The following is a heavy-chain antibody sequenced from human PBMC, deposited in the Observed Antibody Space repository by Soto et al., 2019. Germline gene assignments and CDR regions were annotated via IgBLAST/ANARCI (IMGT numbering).Heavy chain of an antibody. CDR2: IYYSGST. Sequence: SETLSLTCTVSGGSISSYYWSWIRQPPGKGLEWIGYIYYSGSTNYNPSLKSRVTISVDTSKNQFSLKLSSVTAADTAVYYCARDAPDYDILTGYHKPNYYFDYWGQGTLVTVSS. V-gene: IGHV4-59*01. CDR1: GGSISSYY. D-gene: IGHD3-9*01. CDR3: ARDAPDYDILTGYHKPNYYFDY. J-gene: IGHJ4*02.